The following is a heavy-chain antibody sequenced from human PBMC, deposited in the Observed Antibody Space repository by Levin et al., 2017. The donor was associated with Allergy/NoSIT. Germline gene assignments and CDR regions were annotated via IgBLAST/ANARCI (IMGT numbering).Heavy chain of an antibody. CDR3: ARLRGYSGAPWGWFDP. V-gene: IGHV3-7*01. Sequence: GGSLRLSCAASGFTFSSYWMSWVRQAPGKGLEWVANIKQDGSEKYYVDSVKGRFTISRDNAKNSLYLQMNSLRAEDTAVYYCARLRGYSGAPWGWFDPWGQGTLVTVSS. D-gene: IGHD2-15*01. CDR1: GFTFSSYW. CDR2: IKQDGSEK. J-gene: IGHJ5*02.